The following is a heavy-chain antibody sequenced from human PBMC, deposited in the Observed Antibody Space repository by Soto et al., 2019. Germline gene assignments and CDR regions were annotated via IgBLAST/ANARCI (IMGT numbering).Heavy chain of an antibody. CDR2: IIPRLGMS. D-gene: IGHD3-10*01. Sequence: QVQLVQSGAEVKTPGSSVKVSCTASGDTFNFYTLSWVRQAPGQGLEWMGRIIPRLGMSNYAQKFQGRVTMIADNSTRTVYMVLSGLRSEDTALYYCATNYGSGSTHFDNWGQGTLVTVSS. J-gene: IGHJ4*02. CDR3: ATNYGSGSTHFDN. V-gene: IGHV1-69*02. CDR1: GDTFNFYT.